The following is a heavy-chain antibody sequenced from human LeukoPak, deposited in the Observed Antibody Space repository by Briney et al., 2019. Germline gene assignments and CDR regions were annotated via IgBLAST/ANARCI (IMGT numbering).Heavy chain of an antibody. J-gene: IGHJ4*02. V-gene: IGHV6-1*01. CDR1: GVSVSSNSVT. CDR2: TYYKSKWSK. Sequence: WRTLSLTCAISGVSVSSNSVTWVWMRPSPSRGLEGLGRTYYKSKWSKDYTTSVKSRITICPDTSKNQFSLKLMSVTPGDTAVYYCARVSSGVFVLWGQGTLVTVSS. CDR3: ARVSSGVFVL. D-gene: IGHD3-10*01.